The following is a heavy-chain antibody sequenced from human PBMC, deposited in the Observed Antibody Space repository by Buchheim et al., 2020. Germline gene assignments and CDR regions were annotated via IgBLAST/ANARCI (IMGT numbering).Heavy chain of an antibody. Sequence: EVQLLESGGGLVQPGGSLRLSCAASGFTFSSYAMSWVRQAPGKGLEWVSAISGSGGSTYYADSVKGRFTISRANSKNTLYLQMNSLRAEDTAVYYCAKSYYYDSSGYRADAFDIWGQGT. CDR1: GFTFSSYA. D-gene: IGHD3-22*01. CDR2: ISGSGGST. J-gene: IGHJ3*02. V-gene: IGHV3-23*01. CDR3: AKSYYYDSSGYRADAFDI.